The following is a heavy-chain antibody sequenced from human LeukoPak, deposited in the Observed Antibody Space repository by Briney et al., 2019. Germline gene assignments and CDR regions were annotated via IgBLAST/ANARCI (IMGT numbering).Heavy chain of an antibody. D-gene: IGHD5-18*01. V-gene: IGHV4-59*01. J-gene: IGHJ6*03. CDR2: IYYSGST. CDR1: GGSISSYY. CDR3: ARDGEAGYSYGVYYYYYMDV. Sequence: PSETLSLTCTVSGGSISSYYWSWIRQPPGKGLEWIGYIYYSGSTNYNPSLKSRVTISVDTSKNQFSLKLSSVTAADTAVYYCARDGEAGYSYGVYYYYYMDVWGKGTTVTVSS.